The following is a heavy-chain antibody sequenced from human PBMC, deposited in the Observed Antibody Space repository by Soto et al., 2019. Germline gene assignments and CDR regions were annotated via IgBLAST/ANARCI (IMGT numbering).Heavy chain of an antibody. Sequence: QLQLQESGPGLVKPSETLSLTCSVSDDSINSDKYYWGWIRQPPGQGLDWIGSIYYRGNAYYNPSLQTRVTISLDKSKSQFSLKLNSVTAADSAVYFCARLEGLATISYYFDFWGPGALVTVSS. V-gene: IGHV4-39*01. D-gene: IGHD3-9*01. CDR3: ARLEGLATISYYFDF. CDR1: DDSINSDKYY. J-gene: IGHJ4*02. CDR2: IYYRGNA.